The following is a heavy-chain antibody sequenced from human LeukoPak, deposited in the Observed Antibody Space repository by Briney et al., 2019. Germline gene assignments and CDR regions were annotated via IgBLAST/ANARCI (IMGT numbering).Heavy chain of an antibody. J-gene: IGHJ4*02. V-gene: IGHV3-23*01. CDR2: ITSTGEST. CDR1: GFAFNDFA. D-gene: IGHD3-9*01. Sequence: PGGSLRLSCAAAGFAFNDFAMSWVRQTPGKGLEWVSSITSTGESTYYADSLRGRFTISRDNSGGTLYLQMNSLRTEDSAAYYCAKRLSRGYFGKLIFDFWGQGALVTVSS. CDR3: AKRLSRGYFGKLIFDF.